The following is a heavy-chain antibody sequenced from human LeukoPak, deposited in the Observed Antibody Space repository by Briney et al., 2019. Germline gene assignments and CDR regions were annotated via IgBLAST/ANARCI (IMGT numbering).Heavy chain of an antibody. CDR3: AKTAVTNDAFDI. CDR2: INSDGSST. V-gene: IGHV3-74*01. CDR1: GFTFSSYW. J-gene: IGHJ3*02. Sequence: GGSLRLSCAASGFTFSSYWMHWVRQAPGKGLVWVSRINSDGSSTSYADSVKGRFTISRDNAKNTLYLQMNSLRAEDTAVYYCAKTAVTNDAFDIWGQGTMVTVSS. D-gene: IGHD4-17*01.